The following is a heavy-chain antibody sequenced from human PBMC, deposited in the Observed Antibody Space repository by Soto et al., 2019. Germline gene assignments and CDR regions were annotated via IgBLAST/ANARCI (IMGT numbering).Heavy chain of an antibody. CDR1: GGSFSGYY. D-gene: IGHD1-26*01. Sequence: QVQLQQWGAGLLKPSETLSLTCAVYGGSFSGYYWSWIRQPPGKGLEWIGEINHSGSTNYNPSLKSRVTISVDTSKNQFSLKLSSVTAADTAVYYCASLMAARDYYYGMDVWGQGTTVTVSS. CDR2: INHSGST. CDR3: ASLMAARDYYYGMDV. J-gene: IGHJ6*02. V-gene: IGHV4-34*01.